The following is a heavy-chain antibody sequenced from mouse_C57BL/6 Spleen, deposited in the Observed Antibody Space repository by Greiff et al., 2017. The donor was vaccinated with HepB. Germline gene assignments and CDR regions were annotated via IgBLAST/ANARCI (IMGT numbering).Heavy chain of an antibody. J-gene: IGHJ3*01. Sequence: VQLQQSGAELVKPGASVKISCKASGYAFSSYWMNWVKQRPGKGLEWIGQIYPGGGVTNYNGKFKGKATLTADKASSTAYMQLSSLTSEDSAFYFWAIWYGYDGAWFAYWGQGTLVTVSA. CDR3: AIWYGYDGAWFAY. CDR1: GYAFSSYW. V-gene: IGHV1-80*01. D-gene: IGHD2-2*01. CDR2: IYPGGGVT.